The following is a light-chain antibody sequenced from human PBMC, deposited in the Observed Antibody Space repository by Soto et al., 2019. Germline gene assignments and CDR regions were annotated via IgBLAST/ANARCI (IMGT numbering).Light chain of an antibody. J-gene: IGKJ3*01. CDR1: ESVHRN. CDR3: QHYSNLPPT. V-gene: IGKV3-15*01. CDR2: YAY. Sequence: EMVMTQSPATLSVSPGERVTLSCRASESVHRNLAWYQQKPGQGPSLLIYYAYTRATGVPDRFTGSGSGTEFTLTISSLQSEDFGVYHCQHYSNLPPTFGPGTKVEIK.